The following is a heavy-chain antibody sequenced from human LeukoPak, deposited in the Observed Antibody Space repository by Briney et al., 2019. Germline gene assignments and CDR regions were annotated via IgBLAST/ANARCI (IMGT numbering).Heavy chain of an antibody. J-gene: IGHJ4*02. CDR2: TRFDGSIK. Sequence: GGSLRLSCAVSGLIFSDYGFHWVRQAPGKGLEWVAVTRFDGSIKQYADSVKGRFAISRDDSKNTLYLQMNFLKSEDTAVYYCASWGGTRQYYFDYWGQGTLVTVSS. CDR1: GLIFSDYG. V-gene: IGHV3-33*03. CDR3: ASWGGTRQYYFDY. D-gene: IGHD1-1*01.